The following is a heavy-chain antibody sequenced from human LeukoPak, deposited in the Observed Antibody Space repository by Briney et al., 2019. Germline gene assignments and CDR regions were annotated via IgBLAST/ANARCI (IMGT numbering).Heavy chain of an antibody. J-gene: IGHJ4*02. Sequence: PSETLSLTCTVSGSSISSSSYYWGWIRQPPGKGLEWIGTIYYTGNTYYNPSLKSRVTISVDTSKNQFSLKLSSVTAADTAVYYCASIPGISVSAYYFDYWGQGTLVTVSS. CDR1: GSSISSSSYY. CDR2: IYYTGNT. D-gene: IGHD6-19*01. CDR3: ASIPGISVSAYYFDY. V-gene: IGHV4-39*01.